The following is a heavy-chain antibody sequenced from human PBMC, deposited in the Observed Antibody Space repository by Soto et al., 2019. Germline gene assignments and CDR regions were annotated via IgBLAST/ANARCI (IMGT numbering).Heavy chain of an antibody. J-gene: IGHJ2*01. D-gene: IGHD4-17*01. Sequence: VASVKVSCKASGGTFRKYAISWVRQAPGQGLEWMGGIIPLFATTNYAQKFQGRVTITADESTSTAYMELSSLRSEDTAVYYCARDSVTTANYWYFDLWGRGTLVTVSS. CDR2: IIPLFATT. V-gene: IGHV1-69*13. CDR1: GGTFRKYA. CDR3: ARDSVTTANYWYFDL.